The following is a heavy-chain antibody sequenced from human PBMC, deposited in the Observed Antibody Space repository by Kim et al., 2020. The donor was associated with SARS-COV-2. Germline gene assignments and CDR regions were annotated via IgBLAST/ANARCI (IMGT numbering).Heavy chain of an antibody. V-gene: IGHV3-15*01. CDR1: GFTFSNAW. CDR2: IKSKTDGGTT. D-gene: IGHD4-17*01. Sequence: GGSLRLSCAASGFTFSNAWMSWVRQAPGKGLEWVGRIKSKTDGGTTDYAAPVKGRFTISRDDSKNTLYLQMNSLKTEDTAVYYCTTEFPKDGDYVGYFQHWGQGTLVTVSS. J-gene: IGHJ1*01. CDR3: TTEFPKDGDYVGYFQH.